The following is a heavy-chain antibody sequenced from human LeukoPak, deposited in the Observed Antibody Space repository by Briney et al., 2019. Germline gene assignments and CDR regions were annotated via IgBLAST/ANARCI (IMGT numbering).Heavy chain of an antibody. J-gene: IGHJ6*03. CDR1: GGSFSGYY. CDR3: ARGGPDFWSGYYTGYYYYYMDV. Sequence: SETLSLTCAVYGGSFSGYYWSWIRRPPGKGLEWIGEINHSGSTNYNPSLKSRVTISVDTSKNQFSLKLSSVTAADTAVYYCARGGPDFWSGYYTGYYYYYMDVWGKGTTVTVSS. D-gene: IGHD3-3*01. CDR2: INHSGST. V-gene: IGHV4-34*01.